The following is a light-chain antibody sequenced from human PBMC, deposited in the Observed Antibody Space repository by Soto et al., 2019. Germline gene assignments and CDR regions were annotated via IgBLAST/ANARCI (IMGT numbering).Light chain of an antibody. CDR3: QVWDSSSDHRNV. Sequence: SYELTQPPSVSVAPGQTARITWGGNNIGSKSVHWYQQKPGQAPVLVVYDDSDRPSGIPERFSGSNSGNTATLTISRVEAGDEADYYCQVWDSSSDHRNVFGTGTKLTVL. CDR1: NIGSKS. J-gene: IGLJ1*01. CDR2: DDS. V-gene: IGLV3-21*02.